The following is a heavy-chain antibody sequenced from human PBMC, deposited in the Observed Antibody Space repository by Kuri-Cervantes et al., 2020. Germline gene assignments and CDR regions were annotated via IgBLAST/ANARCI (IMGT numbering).Heavy chain of an antibody. J-gene: IGHJ4*02. CDR3: ASEGVGTRAPRFDY. D-gene: IGHD1-26*01. V-gene: IGHV4-61*03. CDR1: GGSISSGDYY. Sequence: SETLSLTCTVSGGSISSGDYYWNWIRQPPGKGLEWIGYIYYSGSTNYNPSLKSRVAISVDTSKNHLSLKLNSVTAADTAVYYCASEGVGTRAPRFDYWGQGTLVTVSS. CDR2: IYYSGST.